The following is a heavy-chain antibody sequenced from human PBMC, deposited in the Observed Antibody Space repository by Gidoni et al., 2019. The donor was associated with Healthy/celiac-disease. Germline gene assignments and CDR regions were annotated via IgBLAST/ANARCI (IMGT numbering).Heavy chain of an antibody. CDR1: GFTFSNAW. CDR3: TRWELEWGFAFDI. V-gene: IGHV3-15*07. Sequence: EVQLVESGGGLVKPGGSLRISCADSGFTFSNAWRNGVRQAPGKGLEWVGRSKSKTDGGTTDYAAPVKGRFTISRDDSKNTLYLQMNSLKTEDTAVYYCTRWELEWGFAFDIWGQGTMVTVSS. J-gene: IGHJ3*02. CDR2: SKSKTDGGTT. D-gene: IGHD1-26*01.